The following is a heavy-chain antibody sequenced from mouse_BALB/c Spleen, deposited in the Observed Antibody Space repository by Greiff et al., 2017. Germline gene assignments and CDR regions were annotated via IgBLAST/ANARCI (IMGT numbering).Heavy chain of an antibody. D-gene: IGHD1-1*01. V-gene: IGHV5-6*01. CDR3: ARHDAIGSSYDYYAMDY. Sequence: VQLKQSGGDLVKPGGSLKLSCAASGFTFSSYGMSWVRQTPDKRLEWVATISSGGSYTYYPDSVKGRFTISRDNAKNTLYLQMSSLKSEDTAMYYCARHDAIGSSYDYYAMDYWGQGTSVTVSS. CDR1: GFTFSSYG. J-gene: IGHJ4*01. CDR2: ISSGGSYT.